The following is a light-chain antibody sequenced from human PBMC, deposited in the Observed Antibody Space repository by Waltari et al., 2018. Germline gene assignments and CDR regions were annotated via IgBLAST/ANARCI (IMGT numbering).Light chain of an antibody. J-gene: IGKJ1*01. CDR3: QQYYSSPRA. Sequence: DIVMTHSPDPLAVSLGERATTNCKSGQSVLYSSNTENYLTWYQQKPGQPPKVLIYWSSTRESGVPDRFSGSGSGTDFTLTISSLQAEDVALYYCQQYYSSPRAIGQGTKVEIK. CDR1: QSVLYSSNTENY. V-gene: IGKV4-1*01. CDR2: WSS.